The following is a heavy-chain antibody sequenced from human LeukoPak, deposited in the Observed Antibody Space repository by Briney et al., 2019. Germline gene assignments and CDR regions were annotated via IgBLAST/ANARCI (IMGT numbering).Heavy chain of an antibody. CDR2: IYTSGST. Sequence: SETLSLTCTVPGGSISSYYWSWIRQPAGKGLEWIGRIYTSGSTNYNPSLKSRVTMSVDTSKNQFSLKLSSVTAADTAVYYCARDETGYSSGWGWFDPWGQGTLVTVSS. CDR1: GGSISSYY. D-gene: IGHD6-19*01. CDR3: ARDETGYSSGWGWFDP. J-gene: IGHJ5*02. V-gene: IGHV4-4*07.